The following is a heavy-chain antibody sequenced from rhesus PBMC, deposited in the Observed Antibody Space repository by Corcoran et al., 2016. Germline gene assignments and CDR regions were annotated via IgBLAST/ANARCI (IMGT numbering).Heavy chain of an antibody. CDR1: GFTFSSYW. J-gene: IGHJ1*01. Sequence: EVQLVESGGGLAKPGGSLRLSCAASGFTFSSYWMNWVRQAPGKGLEWVSAINSGGGSTYYADPVKGRFTISRDNSKNTLSMQMNSLRAEDTAVYYCAKDGGSWNNPEYFEFWGQGALVTVSS. CDR2: INSGGGST. V-gene: IGHV3S25*01. D-gene: IGHD1-20*01. CDR3: AKDGGSWNNPEYFEF.